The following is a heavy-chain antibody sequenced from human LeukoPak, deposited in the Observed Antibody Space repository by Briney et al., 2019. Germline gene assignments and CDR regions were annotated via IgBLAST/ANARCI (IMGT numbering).Heavy chain of an antibody. J-gene: IGHJ6*02. Sequence: PSETLSLTCAVSGGSISSSNWWSWVRQPPGKGLGWIGEIYHSGNTNYNPSLKSRVTISVDKSKNQSSLKLSSVTAADTAVYYCTRAWVYDYYYYGMDVWGQGTTVTVSS. V-gene: IGHV4-4*02. CDR3: TRAWVYDYYYYGMDV. D-gene: IGHD2-8*01. CDR2: IYHSGNT. CDR1: GGSISSSNW.